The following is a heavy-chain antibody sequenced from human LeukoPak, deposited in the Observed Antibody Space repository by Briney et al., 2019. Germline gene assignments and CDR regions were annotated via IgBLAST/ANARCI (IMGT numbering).Heavy chain of an antibody. Sequence: PGGSLRLSCAASGFTFSRYAMHWVRQAPGKGLESVSAISSNGGSTYYANSVKGRFTISRDNAKNSLYLQMNSLRAEDTAVYYCARVGSIAAAGTPDYWGQGTLVTVSS. CDR1: GFTFSRYA. J-gene: IGHJ4*02. V-gene: IGHV3-64*01. CDR2: ISSNGGST. CDR3: ARVGSIAAAGTPDY. D-gene: IGHD6-13*01.